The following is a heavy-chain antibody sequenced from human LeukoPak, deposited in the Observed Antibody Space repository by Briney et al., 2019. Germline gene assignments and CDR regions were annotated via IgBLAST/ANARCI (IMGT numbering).Heavy chain of an antibody. V-gene: IGHV1-69*05. Sequence: ASVKVSCKACGGSFSSYAISWVRQAPGQGLEWMGRIIPIFGTANYAQKFQGRVTITTDESTSTAYMELSSLRSEDTAVYYCARHPDYYGSGSLDYWGQGTLVTVSS. J-gene: IGHJ4*02. CDR3: ARHPDYYGSGSLDY. CDR1: GGSFSSYA. D-gene: IGHD3-10*01. CDR2: IIPIFGTA.